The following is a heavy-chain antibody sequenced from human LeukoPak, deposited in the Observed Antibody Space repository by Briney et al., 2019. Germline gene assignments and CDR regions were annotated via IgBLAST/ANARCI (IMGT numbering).Heavy chain of an antibody. Sequence: PSETLSLTCAVYGGSFSGYYWSWIRQPPGKGLEWIGEINHSGSTNYNPSLKSRVTISVDTSKNQFSLKLSSVTAADTAVYYCARHARTANLWFGELLPFDYWGQGTLVTVSS. V-gene: IGHV4-34*01. CDR1: GGSFSGYY. D-gene: IGHD3-10*01. CDR3: ARHARTANLWFGELLPFDY. CDR2: INHSGST. J-gene: IGHJ4*02.